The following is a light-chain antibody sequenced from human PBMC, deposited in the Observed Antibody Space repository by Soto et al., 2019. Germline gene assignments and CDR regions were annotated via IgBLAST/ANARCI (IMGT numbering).Light chain of an antibody. J-gene: IGKJ5*01. CDR2: DAS. V-gene: IGKV1-39*01. CDR1: QNINNY. CDR3: QQSYSTLHT. Sequence: DIQMTQSPSSLSASVGDRVPITCQASQNINNYLNWYQQKPGRAPKLLIYDASNLEAGVPSRFSGSGSGTDFTLTISSLQPEDVATYYCQQSYSTLHTLGQGTRLEIK.